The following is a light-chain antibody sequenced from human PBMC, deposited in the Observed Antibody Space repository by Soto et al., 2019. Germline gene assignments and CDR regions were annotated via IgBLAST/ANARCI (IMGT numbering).Light chain of an antibody. CDR2: EVS. V-gene: IGLV2-14*01. Sequence: QSALTQPASVSGSPGQSITISCTGTSSDVGGYIYVSWYQHHPGKAPKLIIYEVSNRPSGVSNRFSGSRSENTASLTISGLQAEDEAIYYCSSYSTPPQGVLFGGGTKLTVL. J-gene: IGLJ3*02. CDR3: SSYSTPPQGVL. CDR1: SSDVGGYIY.